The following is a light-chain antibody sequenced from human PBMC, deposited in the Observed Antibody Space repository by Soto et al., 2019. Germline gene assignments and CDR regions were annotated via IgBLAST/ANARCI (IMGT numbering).Light chain of an antibody. CDR3: QESYSTPYT. J-gene: IGKJ2*01. Sequence: DIQMTQSPSSLSASLGDRVTITCRASQSISTYLNWYQQKPGKAPKLLIYAASSLQSGVPSRFSGSGSGTDFTLTIGSLQPEDFSTYFCQESYSTPYTFGLGTKLEIK. CDR2: AAS. V-gene: IGKV1-39*01. CDR1: QSISTY.